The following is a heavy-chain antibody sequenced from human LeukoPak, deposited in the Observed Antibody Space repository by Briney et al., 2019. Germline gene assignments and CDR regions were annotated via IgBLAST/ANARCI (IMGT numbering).Heavy chain of an antibody. V-gene: IGHV3-49*04. Sequence: GGSLRLSCTASGFTFGDYGMSWVRQAPGKGLEWVGFIRSKAFGGTTLYAASVKGRFTISRDDFKSIAYPQVNSLKTEDTAVYYCTGSFGELSFFAHWGQGTLVTVSS. CDR2: IRSKAFGGTT. D-gene: IGHD3-10*01. J-gene: IGHJ4*02. CDR1: GFTFGDYG. CDR3: TGSFGELSFFAH.